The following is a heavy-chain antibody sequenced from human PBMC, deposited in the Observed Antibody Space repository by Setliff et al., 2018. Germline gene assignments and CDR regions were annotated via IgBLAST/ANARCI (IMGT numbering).Heavy chain of an antibody. V-gene: IGHV3-30*01. D-gene: IGHD3-3*01. CDR3: AGEGRRGINYNFWSGTLDY. CDR1: GFTFSSSA. CDR2: TSYDGINE. J-gene: IGHJ4*02. Sequence: GGSLRLSCAASGFTFSSSAMHWVRQAPGKGLEWVAVTSYDGINEYYADSVKGRFTISRDNFKNSLYLQMNSLRPEDTAMYYCAGEGRRGINYNFWSGTLDYWGQGTRVTVSS.